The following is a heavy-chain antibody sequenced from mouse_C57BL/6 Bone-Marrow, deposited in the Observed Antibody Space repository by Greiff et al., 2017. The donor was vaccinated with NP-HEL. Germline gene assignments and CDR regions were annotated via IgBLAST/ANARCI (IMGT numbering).Heavy chain of an antibody. CDR1: GYTFTDYE. Sequence: VQLQQSGAELVRPGASVTLSCKASGYTFTDYEMHWVKQTPVHGLEWIGAIDPETGGTAYNQKFKGKAILTADKSSSTAYMELRSLTSEDSAVYYCTRWALNAYWGQGTLVTVSA. V-gene: IGHV1-15*01. J-gene: IGHJ3*01. CDR2: IDPETGGT. CDR3: TRWALNAY.